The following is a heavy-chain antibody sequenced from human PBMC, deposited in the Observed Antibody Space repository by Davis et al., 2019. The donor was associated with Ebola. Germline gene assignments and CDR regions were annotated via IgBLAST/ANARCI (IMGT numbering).Heavy chain of an antibody. V-gene: IGHV4-59*08. CDR3: ARMDGGNYYYYDYGMDV. CDR1: GGSTSNYY. D-gene: IGHD4-23*01. Sequence: SETLSLTCSVSGGSTSNYYWSWIRQPPGKGLEWIGYIYYSGSTYYNPSLKSRVTISVDTSKNQFSLKLSSVTAADTAVYYCARMDGGNYYYYDYGMDVWGQGTTVTVSS. J-gene: IGHJ6*02. CDR2: IYYSGST.